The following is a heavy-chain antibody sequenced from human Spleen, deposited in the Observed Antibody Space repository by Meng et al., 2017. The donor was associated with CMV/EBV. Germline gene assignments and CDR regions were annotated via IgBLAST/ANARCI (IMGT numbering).Heavy chain of an antibody. Sequence: RSALRWVPQAPGQGLGWMGGIIPIFGPANYAQTFQGRVTITTDESTGTAYMGLSSLRSEDTAVYYCARDPIESSTYCYDSSGYQPYWGQGTLVTVSS. CDR2: IIPIFGPA. CDR3: ARDPIESSTYCYDSSGYQPY. V-gene: IGHV1-69*05. CDR1: RSA. J-gene: IGHJ4*02. D-gene: IGHD3-22*01.